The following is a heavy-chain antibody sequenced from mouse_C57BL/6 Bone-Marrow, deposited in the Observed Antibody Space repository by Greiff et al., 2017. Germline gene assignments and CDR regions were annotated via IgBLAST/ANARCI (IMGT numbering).Heavy chain of an antibody. J-gene: IGHJ1*03. V-gene: IGHV3-1*01. Sequence: EVKLMESGPGMVKPSQSLSLTCTVTGYSITSGYDWHWIRHFPGNKLEWMGYISYSGSTNYNPSLKSRISITHDTSKNHFFLKLNSVTTEDTATYYCARSENYYGSWGYFDVWGTGTTVPVSS. CDR3: ARSENYYGSWGYFDV. D-gene: IGHD1-1*01. CDR2: ISYSGST. CDR1: GYSITSGYD.